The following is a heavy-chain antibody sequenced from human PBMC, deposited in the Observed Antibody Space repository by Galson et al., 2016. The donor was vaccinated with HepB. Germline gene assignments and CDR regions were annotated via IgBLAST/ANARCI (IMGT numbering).Heavy chain of an antibody. Sequence: SETLSLTCTVSGDSMTGFYWSWIRQPPGKGLEWIAYIYYGESTNYNPSLKSRVTISIDTSKNQFSLKLSSVTAADTAIHYCARDSWGSYAFDVWGQGTMVIVSS. CDR2: IYYGEST. CDR1: GDSMTGFY. V-gene: IGHV4-59*01. CDR3: ARDSWGSYAFDV. D-gene: IGHD3-16*01. J-gene: IGHJ3*01.